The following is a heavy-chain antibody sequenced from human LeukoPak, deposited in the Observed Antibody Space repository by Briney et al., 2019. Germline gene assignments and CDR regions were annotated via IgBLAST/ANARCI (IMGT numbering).Heavy chain of an antibody. CDR2: INHSGST. D-gene: IGHD3-10*01. CDR3: AVQGSGFHNAPAGDFDY. Sequence: SETLSLTCAVYGGSFSGYYWSWIRQPPGKGLEWIGEINHSGSTYYNPSLRSRVTISVDTSKNQFSLRLSSVTAADTAMYYCAVQGSGFHNAPAGDFDYWGQGTLVTVSS. CDR1: GGSFSGYY. J-gene: IGHJ4*02. V-gene: IGHV4-34*01.